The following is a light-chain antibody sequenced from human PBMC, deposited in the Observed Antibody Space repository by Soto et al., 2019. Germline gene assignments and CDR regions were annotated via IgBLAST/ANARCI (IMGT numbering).Light chain of an antibody. CDR1: QSVSSSY. J-gene: IGKJ1*01. V-gene: IGKV3-20*01. CDR2: GAS. Sequence: EIVLTQSPGTLSLSPGERATLSCRASQSVSSSYLAWYQQKPGQAPRRLIYGASSRATGIPDRFSGSGSGTDFTLTISRPEPEDFAVYYCQQYGRSPPACTLGQGTKVELK. CDR3: QQYGRSPPACT.